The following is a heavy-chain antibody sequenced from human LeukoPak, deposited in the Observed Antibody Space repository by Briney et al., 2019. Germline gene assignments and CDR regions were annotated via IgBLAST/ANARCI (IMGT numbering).Heavy chain of an antibody. J-gene: IGHJ4*02. Sequence: GASVKVSCKASGYTFTSYGISWVRQAPGQGLEWMGRIIPILGIANYAQKFRGRVTITADKSTSTAYMELSSLRSEDTAVYYCARDQGSIAVAGPVDYWGQGTLVTVSS. V-gene: IGHV1-69*04. CDR3: ARDQGSIAVAGPVDY. D-gene: IGHD6-19*01. CDR1: GYTFTSYG. CDR2: IIPILGIA.